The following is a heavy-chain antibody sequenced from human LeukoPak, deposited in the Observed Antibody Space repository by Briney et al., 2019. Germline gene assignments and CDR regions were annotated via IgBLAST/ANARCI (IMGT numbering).Heavy chain of an antibody. Sequence: GGSLRLSCAASGFMVSNHWMHWVRQAPGKGLVWVSRINTDGSSTRYADSVEGRFTISRDSAKNTLYLQMNSLRAEDTAVYYCATDTNQGRNGLDVWGQGTTVTVSS. CDR1: GFMVSNHW. CDR2: INTDGSST. J-gene: IGHJ6*02. V-gene: IGHV3-74*01. CDR3: ATDTNQGRNGLDV. D-gene: IGHD1-14*01.